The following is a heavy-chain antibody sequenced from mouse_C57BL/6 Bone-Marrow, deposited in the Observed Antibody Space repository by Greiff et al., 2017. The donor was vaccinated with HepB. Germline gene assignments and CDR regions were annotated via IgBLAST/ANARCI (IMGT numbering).Heavy chain of an antibody. CDR2: ISDGGSYT. D-gene: IGHD2-3*01. Sequence: EVKLMESGGGLVKPGGSLKLSCAASGFTFSSYAMSWVRQTPEKRLEWVATISDGGSYTYYPDNVKGRFTISRDNAKNNLYLQMSHLKSEDTAMYYCAREGAFDGYYPFAYWGQGTLVTVSA. CDR3: AREGAFDGYYPFAY. J-gene: IGHJ3*01. CDR1: GFTFSSYA. V-gene: IGHV5-4*01.